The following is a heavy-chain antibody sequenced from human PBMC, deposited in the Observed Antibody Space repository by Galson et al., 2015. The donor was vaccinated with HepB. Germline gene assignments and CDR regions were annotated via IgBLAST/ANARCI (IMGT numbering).Heavy chain of an antibody. CDR2: ISGSGSST. V-gene: IGHV3-23*01. D-gene: IGHD2-2*01. Sequence: LRLSCAASGFTFSSYAMSWVRQAPGKGLEWVSGISGSGSSTNYAESVKGRFTISRDNSKKTLYLQMDSLRAEDTAVYYCAKADFFRYCTSTSCHPFDHWGLGTLVTVSP. J-gene: IGHJ4*02. CDR1: GFTFSSYA. CDR3: AKADFFRYCTSTSCHPFDH.